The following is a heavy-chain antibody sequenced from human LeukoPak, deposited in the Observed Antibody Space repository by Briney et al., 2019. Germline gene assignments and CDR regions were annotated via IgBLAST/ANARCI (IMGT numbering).Heavy chain of an antibody. V-gene: IGHV4-38-2*02. J-gene: IGHJ4*02. CDR3: ARGRYVTTRGGAAAGFLDY. CDR1: GYSISSGYY. D-gene: IGHD6-13*01. Sequence: SETLSLTCTVSGYSISSGYYWNWIRQPPGKGLEWIGEINHGGSTNYNPSLKSRVTISVDTSQNQFSLRLSSVTAADTAVYYCARGRYVTTRGGAAAGFLDYWGQGTLVTVST. CDR2: INHGGST.